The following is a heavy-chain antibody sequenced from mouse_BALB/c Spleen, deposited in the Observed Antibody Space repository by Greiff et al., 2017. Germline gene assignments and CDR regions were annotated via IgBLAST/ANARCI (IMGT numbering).Heavy chain of an antibody. CDR2: ISSGSSTN. CDR3: ARSRLHDAMDY. J-gene: IGHJ4*01. D-gene: IGHD2-4*01. V-gene: IGHV5-17*02. CDR1: GFTFSSFG. Sequence: DVMLVESGGGLVQPGGSRKLSCAASGFTFSSFGMHWVRQAPEKGLEWVAYISSGSSTNYYADTVKGRFTITRDNPKNTLFLQMTSLRSEDTAVYYCARSRLHDAMDYWGEGTAVTVSS.